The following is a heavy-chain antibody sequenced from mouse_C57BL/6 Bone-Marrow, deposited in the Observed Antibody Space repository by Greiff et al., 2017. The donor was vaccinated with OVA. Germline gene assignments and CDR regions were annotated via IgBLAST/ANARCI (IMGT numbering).Heavy chain of an antibody. CDR1: GYTFTDYN. V-gene: IGHV1-22*01. CDR3: ARWGKRGMDY. Sequence: VQLKESGPELVKPGASVKMSCKASGYTFTDYNMHWVKQSHGKSLEWIGYINPNNGGTSYNQKFKGKATLTVNKSSSTAYMELRSLTSEDSAVYYCARWGKRGMDYWGQGTSVTVSS. J-gene: IGHJ4*01. CDR2: INPNNGGT.